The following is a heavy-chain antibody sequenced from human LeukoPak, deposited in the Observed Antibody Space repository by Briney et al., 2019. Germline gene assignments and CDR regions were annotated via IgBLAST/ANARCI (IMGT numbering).Heavy chain of an antibody. D-gene: IGHD2-21*02. J-gene: IGHJ4*02. Sequence: PGGSLRLSCAASGFTFSSYAMHWVRQAPGKGLEWVAVISYDGSNKYYADSVKGRFTISRDNAKNSLYLQMNSLRAEDTAVYYCAGRVVTAILWGQGTLVTVSS. CDR1: GFTFSSYA. CDR3: AGRVVTAIL. CDR2: ISYDGSNK. V-gene: IGHV3-30*04.